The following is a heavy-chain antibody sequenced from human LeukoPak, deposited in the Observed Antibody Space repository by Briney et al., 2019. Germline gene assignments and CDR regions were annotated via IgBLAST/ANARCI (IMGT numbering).Heavy chain of an antibody. CDR2: IYYSGST. CDR3: ARAGSPTYYYDSSPSGRHWFDP. J-gene: IGHJ5*02. Sequence: SETLSLTCTVSGGSISSSSYYWGWIRQPPGKGLEWIGSIYYSGSTYYNPSLKSRVTISVDTSKNQFSLKLSSVTAADTAVYYCARAGSPTYYYDSSPSGRHWFDPWGQGTLVTVSS. D-gene: IGHD3-22*01. CDR1: GGSISSSSYY. V-gene: IGHV4-39*07.